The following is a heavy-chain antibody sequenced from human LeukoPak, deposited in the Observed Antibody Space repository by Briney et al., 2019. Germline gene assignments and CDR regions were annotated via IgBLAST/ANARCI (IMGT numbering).Heavy chain of an antibody. CDR1: GGSISTYY. V-gene: IGHV4-59*08. CDR2: IHDTGST. J-gene: IGHJ4*02. Sequence: PSETLSLTCTVSGGSISTYYWSWIRQSPGKGLDWIGYIHDTGSTNYNPSLKSRVSISVDTSKNQFSLKLSSVTAADTAVYYCARRGYYRRGFFDYWGQGTLVTVSS. CDR3: ARRGYYRRGFFDY. D-gene: IGHD3-22*01.